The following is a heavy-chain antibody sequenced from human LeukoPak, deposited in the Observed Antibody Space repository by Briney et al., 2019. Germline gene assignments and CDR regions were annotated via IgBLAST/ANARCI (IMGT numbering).Heavy chain of an antibody. V-gene: IGHV4-39*07. CDR1: GDFFSGSTSD. J-gene: IGHJ4*02. CDR3: ARVGVRTYCGSGCYSDYFDS. CDR2: IYFRGSI. D-gene: IGHD2-21*02. Sequence: SGTLSLTCTVTGDFFSGSTSDWAWIRQPPGKGLEWIGNIYFRGSIHYSPSLESRVAISVDTSKNQFSLRLNSVTAADTAVYYCARVGVRTYCGSGCYSDYFDSWGQGTLVTVSS.